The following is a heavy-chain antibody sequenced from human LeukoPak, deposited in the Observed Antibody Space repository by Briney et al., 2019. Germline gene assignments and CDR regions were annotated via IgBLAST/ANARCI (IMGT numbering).Heavy chain of an antibody. D-gene: IGHD6-13*01. CDR2: AYFSGST. Sequence: SETLSLTCTVSGGSISSYYGSWIRQPPGKGLEWIGYAYFSGSTTYNPSLKSRVTISVDTSKNQFSLKLSSVTAADTAVYYCARGWGYTSKVYFDPWGQGTLVTVSS. CDR3: ARGWGYTSKVYFDP. J-gene: IGHJ4*02. CDR1: GGSISSYY. V-gene: IGHV4-59*01.